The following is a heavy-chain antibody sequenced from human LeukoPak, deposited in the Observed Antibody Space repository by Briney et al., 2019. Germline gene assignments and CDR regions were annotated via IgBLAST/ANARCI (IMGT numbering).Heavy chain of an antibody. CDR1: GFTFSSNG. CDR3: AKWSLTTWGYFDY. V-gene: IGHV3-30*18. J-gene: IGHJ4*02. D-gene: IGHD1-14*01. Sequence: PGGSLRLSCVASGFTFSSNGMHWVRQAPGKGLEWVAVILKDGSTTYYVDSVKGRFTISRDNSKNTLYLQMNSLRPEDTAVYYCAKWSLTTWGYFDYWGQGTLVTVSS. CDR2: ILKDGSTT.